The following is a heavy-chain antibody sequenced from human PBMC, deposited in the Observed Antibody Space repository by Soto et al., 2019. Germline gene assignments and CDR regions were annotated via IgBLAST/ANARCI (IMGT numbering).Heavy chain of an antibody. V-gene: IGHV1-3*01. CDR3: ARGDIVVVPAARSFAFDI. CDR2: INAGNGNT. Sequence: QVQLVQSGAEVKKPGASVKVSCKASGYTFTSYAMHWVRQAPGQRLEWMGWINAGNGNTKYSQKFQGRVTITRDTTASTAYMELSSLRSEDTAVSHCARGDIVVVPAARSFAFDIWGQGTMVTVSS. CDR1: GYTFTSYA. D-gene: IGHD2-2*01. J-gene: IGHJ3*02.